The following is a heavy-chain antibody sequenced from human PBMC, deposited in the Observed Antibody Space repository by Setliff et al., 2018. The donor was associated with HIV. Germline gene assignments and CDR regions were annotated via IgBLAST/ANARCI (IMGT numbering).Heavy chain of an antibody. CDR2: IYYSGST. CDR1: GDSISSSDYY. Sequence: LSLTCTVSGDSISSSDYYWGWIRQPPGKGLEWIGSIYYSGSTYYNPSLKSRITISVDTSKNQFSLKLSSVTAADTAVYYCARHYQHSWVGVDYYFMDVWGKGTTVTVS. J-gene: IGHJ6*03. V-gene: IGHV4-39*01. D-gene: IGHD1-26*01. CDR3: ARHYQHSWVGVDYYFMDV.